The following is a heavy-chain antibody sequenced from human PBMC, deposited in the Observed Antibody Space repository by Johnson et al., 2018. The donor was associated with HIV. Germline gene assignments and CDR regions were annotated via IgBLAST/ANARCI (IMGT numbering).Heavy chain of an antibody. CDR1: GFTFSNYA. J-gene: IGHJ3*02. CDR3: AREGGSAAPDAFDI. V-gene: IGHV3-20*04. Sequence: MLLVESGGGVVQPGRSLRLSCAASGFTFSNYAMHWVRQAPGKGLEWVSSINWNGGSTAYADSVKGRFTISRDNAKNSLYLQMNSLRAEDTAVYYCAREGGSAAPDAFDIWGQGTMVTVSS. CDR2: INWNGGST. D-gene: IGHD2-2*01.